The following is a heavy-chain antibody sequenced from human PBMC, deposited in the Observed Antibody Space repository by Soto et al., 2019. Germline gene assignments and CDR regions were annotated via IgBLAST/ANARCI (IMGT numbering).Heavy chain of an antibody. CDR3: ARDYEGSGWYLANYYYGMDV. J-gene: IGHJ6*02. CDR1: GFTFGDYA. CDR2: ISSSSSTI. D-gene: IGHD6-19*01. Sequence: PGGSLRLSCTASGFTFGDYAMSWFRQAPGKGLEWVSYISSSSSTIYYADSVKGRFTISRDNAKNSLYLQMNSLRDEDTAVYYCARDYEGSGWYLANYYYGMDVWGQGTTVTVSS. V-gene: IGHV3-48*02.